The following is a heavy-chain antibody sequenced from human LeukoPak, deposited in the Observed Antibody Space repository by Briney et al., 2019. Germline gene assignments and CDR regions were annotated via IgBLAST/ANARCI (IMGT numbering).Heavy chain of an antibody. J-gene: IGHJ5*02. V-gene: IGHV4-4*07. D-gene: IGHD6-13*01. Sequence: PSETLSLTCTVSGGSISSYYWSWIRQPAGKGLEWTGRIYTSGSTNYNPSLKSRVTMSVDTSKNQFSLKLSSVTAADTAVYYCARDGSSSWYGDWFDPWGQGTLVTVSS. CDR1: GGSISSYY. CDR3: ARDGSSSWYGDWFDP. CDR2: IYTSGST.